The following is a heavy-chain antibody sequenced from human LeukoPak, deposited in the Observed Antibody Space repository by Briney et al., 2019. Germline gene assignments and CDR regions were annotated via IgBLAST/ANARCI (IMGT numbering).Heavy chain of an antibody. CDR1: GYTFTGYY. CDR3: ARENIVVVPAAPRRNYMDV. V-gene: IGHV1-2*02. CDR2: INPNSGGT. Sequence: ASVKVSCKASGYTFTGYYMHWVRQAPGQGLEWMGCINPNSGGTNYAQKFQGRVTMTRDTSISTAYMELSRLRSDDTAVYYCARENIVVVPAAPRRNYMDVWGKGTTVTVSS. J-gene: IGHJ6*03. D-gene: IGHD2-2*01.